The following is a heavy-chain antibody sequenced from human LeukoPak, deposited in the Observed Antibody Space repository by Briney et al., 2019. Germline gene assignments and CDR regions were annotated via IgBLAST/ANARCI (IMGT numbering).Heavy chain of an antibody. D-gene: IGHD6-13*01. Sequence: PGGALRLSCAAAGFTASSNYMNWVRQAPGKGLEWVSVIHSGGNTYYADSVKGRFTISRDISKNTLYLQINSLRVEDTAVYYCARDSAAADFFDSWGQGTLVTVSS. J-gene: IGHJ4*02. CDR1: GFTASSNY. CDR3: ARDSAAADFFDS. CDR2: IHSGGNT. V-gene: IGHV3-66*01.